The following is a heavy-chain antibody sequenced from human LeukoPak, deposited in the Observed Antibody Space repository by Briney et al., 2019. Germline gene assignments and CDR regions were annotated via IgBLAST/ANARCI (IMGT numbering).Heavy chain of an antibody. V-gene: IGHV3-7*01. CDR3: ARGTPALRYFDWLLSRSFPNWFDP. CDR2: IKQDGSEK. CDR1: GFTFSSYW. J-gene: IGHJ5*02. Sequence: GGSLRLSCAASGFTFSSYWMSWVRQAPGKGLEWVAIIKQDGSEKYYVDSVKGRFTISRDNAKNSLYLQMNSLRAEDTAVYYCARGTPALRYFDWLLSRSFPNWFDPWGQGTLVTVSS. D-gene: IGHD3-9*01.